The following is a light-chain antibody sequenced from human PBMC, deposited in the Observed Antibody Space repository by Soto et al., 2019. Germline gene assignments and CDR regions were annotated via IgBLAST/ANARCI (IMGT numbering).Light chain of an antibody. Sequence: EIVMTQSPVTLSVSPGERATLSCRASQSVTNSYLAWYQQKPGQAPRLLIFGASTRAAGIPARFRGSGSGTEFTLTISSLQSEDFAVYYCQQYSNWPLTFGGGTKVEIK. CDR2: GAS. CDR3: QQYSNWPLT. J-gene: IGKJ4*01. CDR1: QSVTNSY. V-gene: IGKV3-15*01.